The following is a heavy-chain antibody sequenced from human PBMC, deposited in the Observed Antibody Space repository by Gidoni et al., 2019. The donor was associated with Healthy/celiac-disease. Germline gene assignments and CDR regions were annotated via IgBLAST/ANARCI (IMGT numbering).Heavy chain of an antibody. CDR3: ARQGGYSGYDPRQGIREFDY. V-gene: IGHV5-51*01. Sequence: EVQLVQSGAEVKKPGESLKISCKGSGYSFTSYWIGWVRQMPGKGLEWMGIIYPGDSDTRYSPSFQGQVTISADKSISTAYRQWSSLKASDTAMYYCARQGGYSGYDPRQGIREFDYWGQGTLVTVSS. CDR1: GYSFTSYW. CDR2: IYPGDSDT. D-gene: IGHD5-12*01. J-gene: IGHJ4*02.